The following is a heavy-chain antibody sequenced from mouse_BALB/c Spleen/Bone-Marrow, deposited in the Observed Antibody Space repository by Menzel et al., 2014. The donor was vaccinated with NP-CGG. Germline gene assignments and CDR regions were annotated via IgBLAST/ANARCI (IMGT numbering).Heavy chain of an antibody. D-gene: IGHD2-14*01. V-gene: IGHV14-3*02. Sequence: EVQLQQSGAELVKPGASVKLSCTASGFNIKDTYMHWVKQRPEQGLEWIGRVDPANGNTKYDPKFQGKATITADTSSNTAYQQLSSLTSEDTAVYYCARYRLRTYFDYWGQGTTLTVSS. CDR1: GFNIKDTY. CDR2: VDPANGNT. CDR3: ARYRLRTYFDY. J-gene: IGHJ2*01.